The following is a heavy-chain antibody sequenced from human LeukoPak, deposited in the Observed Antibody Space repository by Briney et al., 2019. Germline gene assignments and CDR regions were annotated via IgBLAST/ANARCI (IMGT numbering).Heavy chain of an antibody. J-gene: IGHJ4*02. Sequence: ASVKVSCKASGYTFTGYYMHWVRQAPGQGLEWMGWINPNSGGTNYAQKFQGRVTMTRDTSISITYMELSRLRSDDTAVYYCARAGSPRHLNYYDSSGYFHWGQGTLVTVSS. CDR2: INPNSGGT. D-gene: IGHD3-22*01. CDR3: ARAGSPRHLNYYDSSGYFH. CDR1: GYTFTGYY. V-gene: IGHV1-2*02.